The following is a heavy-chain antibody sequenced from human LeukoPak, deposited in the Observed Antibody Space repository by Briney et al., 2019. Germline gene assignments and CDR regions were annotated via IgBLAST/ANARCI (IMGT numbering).Heavy chain of an antibody. CDR1: GGTFSSYA. CDR3: ASDLGVGRGDH. Sequence: ASVKVSCKASGGTFSSYAISWVRQAPGQGLEWMGGIIPIFGTANYAQKFQGRVTITADESTSTAYMELSSLRSEDTAVYYCASDLGVGRGDHWGQGTLVTVSS. V-gene: IGHV1-69*13. CDR2: IIPIFGTA. J-gene: IGHJ4*02.